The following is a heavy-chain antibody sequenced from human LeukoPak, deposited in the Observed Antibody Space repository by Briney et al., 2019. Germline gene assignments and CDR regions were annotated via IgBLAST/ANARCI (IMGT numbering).Heavy chain of an antibody. CDR2: IHRDGST. Sequence: GESLRLSCAVSGFTVSTNYMGWVRQAPGKGLEWVTGIHRDGSTYYADSVKGRFTVSRDTSRNILYLQMNSLRVEDTALYSCALDCCTGSRSDHWGQRTLVTVPS. CDR1: GFTVSTNY. D-gene: IGHD3-10*01. CDR3: ALDCCTGSRSDH. V-gene: IGHV3-53*01. J-gene: IGHJ1*01.